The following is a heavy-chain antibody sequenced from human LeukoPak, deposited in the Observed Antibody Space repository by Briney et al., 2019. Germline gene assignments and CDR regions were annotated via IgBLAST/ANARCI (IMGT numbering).Heavy chain of an antibody. J-gene: IGHJ4*02. D-gene: IGHD2-21*02. Sequence: GGSLRLSCAASGFTFSDYWMHWVRRAPGKGLEWVANIKGDETEKYYVDSVKGRFTISRDNSKNTLYLQMNSLRAEDTAVYYCARFRTWGDKAFDYWGQGTLVTVSS. CDR2: IKGDETEK. V-gene: IGHV3-7*03. CDR3: ARFRTWGDKAFDY. CDR1: GFTFSDYW.